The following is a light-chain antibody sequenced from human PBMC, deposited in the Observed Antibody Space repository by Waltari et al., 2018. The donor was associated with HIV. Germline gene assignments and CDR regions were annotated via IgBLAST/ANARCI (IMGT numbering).Light chain of an antibody. V-gene: IGLV2-14*01. CDR1: SSDVGGYNY. J-gene: IGLJ1*01. CDR3: SSYTSSSSPYV. Sequence: QSALTQPASLSGSPGQSIPISCTGTSSDVGGYNYVSWYQQHPGKAPKLMIYEVSNRPAGVSNRFAGSKSGNTASLTISGLQAEDEADYYCSSYTSSSSPYVFGTGTKVTVL. CDR2: EVS.